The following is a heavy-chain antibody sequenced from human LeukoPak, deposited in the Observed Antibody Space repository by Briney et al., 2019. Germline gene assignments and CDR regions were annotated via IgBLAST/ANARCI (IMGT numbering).Heavy chain of an antibody. J-gene: IGHJ4*02. Sequence: GASVKVSCKASGYIFTGYYLRWVRQALGQGLEWMGWISTYNGNTNYAPKLQGRVTMTTDTSTSTAYMELRSLRSDDTAVYYCASVSPPGVDYWGQGTLVTVFS. CDR1: GYIFTGYY. V-gene: IGHV1-18*04. D-gene: IGHD5/OR15-5a*01. CDR2: ISTYNGNT. CDR3: ASVSPPGVDY.